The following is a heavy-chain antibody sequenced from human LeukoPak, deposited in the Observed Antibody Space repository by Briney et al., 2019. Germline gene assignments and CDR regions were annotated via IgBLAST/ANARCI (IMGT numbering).Heavy chain of an antibody. CDR2: ISSSSSFI. J-gene: IGHJ4*02. D-gene: IGHD2-2*01. V-gene: IGHV3-21*01. CDR3: ARECTGSTSCYPY. Sequence: GGSLRLSCAASGFTFSSYSMNWDRQAPGKGLEWVSSISSSSSFIYYADSVKGRFTISRDNAKNSLYLQMISLRAEDTAVYYCARECTGSTSCYPYWGQGTLVTVSS. CDR1: GFTFSSYS.